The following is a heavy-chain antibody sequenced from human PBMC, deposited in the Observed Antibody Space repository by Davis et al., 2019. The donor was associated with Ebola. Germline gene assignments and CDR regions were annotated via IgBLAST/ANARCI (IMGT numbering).Heavy chain of an antibody. CDR1: EFTFEDYG. Sequence: GGSLRLSCAASEFTFEDYGMSWVRQSPGKGLEWISGISSYGGSTGYADSVKGRFTISRDNAKNSLYLQMNSPRVEDTAFYYCAKDYTTSAHWGYYGMDVWGKGTTVTVSS. CDR2: ISSYGGST. CDR3: AKDYTTSAHWGYYGMDV. D-gene: IGHD3-16*01. V-gene: IGHV3-20*04. J-gene: IGHJ6*04.